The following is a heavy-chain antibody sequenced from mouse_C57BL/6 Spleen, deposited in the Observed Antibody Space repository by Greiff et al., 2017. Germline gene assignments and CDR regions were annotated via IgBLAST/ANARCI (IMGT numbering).Heavy chain of an antibody. CDR1: GYTFTDYE. D-gene: IGHD1-1*01. J-gene: IGHJ2*01. V-gene: IGHV1-15*01. Sequence: QVQLKESGAELVRPGASVTLSCKASGYTFTDYEMHWVKQTPVHGLEWIGAIDPETGGTAYNQKFKGKAILTADKSSSTAYMELRSLTSEDSAVYYCTRSDYYGSSYGFDYWGQGTTLTVSS. CDR3: TRSDYYGSSYGFDY. CDR2: IDPETGGT.